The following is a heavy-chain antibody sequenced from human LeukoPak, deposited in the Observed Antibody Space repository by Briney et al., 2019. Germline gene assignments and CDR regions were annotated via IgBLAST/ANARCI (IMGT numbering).Heavy chain of an antibody. CDR1: GGSISSGGYY. J-gene: IGHJ6*02. Sequence: SETLSLTCTVSGGSISSGGYYWSWIRQHPGKGLEWIGYIYYSGSTYYNPSLKSRVTISVDTSKNQFSLKLSSVTAADTAVYYWARDVKGSSRWLQLWGMDVWGQGTTVTVSS. CDR3: ARDVKGSSRWLQLWGMDV. D-gene: IGHD5-24*01. V-gene: IGHV4-31*03. CDR2: IYYSGST.